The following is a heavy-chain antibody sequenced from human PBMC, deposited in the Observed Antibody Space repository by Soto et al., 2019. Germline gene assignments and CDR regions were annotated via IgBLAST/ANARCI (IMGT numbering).Heavy chain of an antibody. CDR1: GGSISSGGYS. D-gene: IGHD3-22*01. J-gene: IGHJ6*02. Sequence: QLQLQESGSGLVKPSQTLSLTCAVSGGSISSGGYSWSWIRQPPGRGLEWIGYIYHSGSTYYNPSLKSRVTISVDRSKNQFSLKLSSVTAADTAVYYCARAPYYYDSSGYYNLGYYYYGMDVWGQGTTVTVSS. CDR3: ARAPYYYDSSGYYNLGYYYYGMDV. V-gene: IGHV4-30-2*01. CDR2: IYHSGST.